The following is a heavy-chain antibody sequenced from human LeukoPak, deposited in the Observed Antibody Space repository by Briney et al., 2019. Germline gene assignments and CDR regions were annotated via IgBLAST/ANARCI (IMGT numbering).Heavy chain of an antibody. J-gene: IGHJ4*02. CDR2: ISSNGGST. V-gene: IGHV3-64D*06. CDR3: VKRTYCSSTSCAYELDY. CDR1: GFTFSSYA. Sequence: GSLRLSCSASGFTFSSYAMHWVRQAPGKGLEYVSAISSNGGSTYYADSVKGRFTISRDNSKNTLYLQMRSLRAEDTAVYYCVKRTYCSSTSCAYELDYWGQGTLVTVSS. D-gene: IGHD2-2*01.